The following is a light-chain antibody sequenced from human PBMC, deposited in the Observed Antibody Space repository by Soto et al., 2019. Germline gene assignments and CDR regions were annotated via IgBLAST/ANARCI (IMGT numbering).Light chain of an antibody. Sequence: QSVLTQPPSVSGAPGQRVTISCTGSSSNIGAGYDVHWYQQLPGTAPKLLIYGNSNRPSGVPDRFSGSKSGTSASLAITGVLAEDEADYYCQSYDSSLSGVVFGGGTKLTVL. CDR3: QSYDSSLSGVV. CDR2: GNS. J-gene: IGLJ2*01. V-gene: IGLV1-40*01. CDR1: SSNIGAGYD.